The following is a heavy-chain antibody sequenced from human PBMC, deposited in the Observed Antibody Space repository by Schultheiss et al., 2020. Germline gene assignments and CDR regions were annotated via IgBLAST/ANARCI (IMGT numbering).Heavy chain of an antibody. CDR3: ASGAGHPRGWFVY. V-gene: IGHV3-7*03. D-gene: IGHD6-19*01. CDR2: IKQDGSEK. J-gene: IGHJ4*02. Sequence: GGSLRLSCAASGFTFSSYAMSWVRQAPGKGLEWVANIKQDGSEKYYVDSVKGRFTISRDNSKNTLFLQMNSLRAEDTAVYFCASGAGHPRGWFVYWGQGTLVTVSS. CDR1: GFTFSSYA.